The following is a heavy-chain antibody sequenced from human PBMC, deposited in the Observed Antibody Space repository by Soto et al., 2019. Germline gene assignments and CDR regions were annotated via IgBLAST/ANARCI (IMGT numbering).Heavy chain of an antibody. CDR1: GGTFSSYT. V-gene: IGHV1-69*02. D-gene: IGHD3-22*01. CDR3: ARGYYYDSSGYYSHFDY. CDR2: IIPILGIA. J-gene: IGHJ4*02. Sequence: SVKVSCKASGGTFSSYTISWVRQAPGQGLEWMGRIIPILGIANYAQKFQGRVTITADKSTSTAYMELSSLRSEDTAVYYCARGYYYDSSGYYSHFDYWGQGTLVTVSS.